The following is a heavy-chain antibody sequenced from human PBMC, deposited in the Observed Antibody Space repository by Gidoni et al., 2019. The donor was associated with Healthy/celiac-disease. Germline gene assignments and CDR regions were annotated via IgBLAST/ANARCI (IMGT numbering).Heavy chain of an antibody. V-gene: IGHV3-23*01. CDR3: AKVFAKMATIPPFDY. CDR2: ISGSGGST. Sequence: EVQLLESGGGLVQPGGPLRLSCAAAGFTLSSYAMSWVRQAPGEGLEWVSAISGSGGSTYYEDSVKGRFTITGDNTKNTLYLQKSSMRAEDTAVYYCAKVFAKMATIPPFDYWGQGTLVTVSS. D-gene: IGHD5-12*01. CDR1: GFTLSSYA. J-gene: IGHJ4*02.